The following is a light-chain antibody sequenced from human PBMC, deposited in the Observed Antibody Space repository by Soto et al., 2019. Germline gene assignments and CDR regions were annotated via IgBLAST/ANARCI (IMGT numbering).Light chain of an antibody. CDR2: RAS. V-gene: IGKV3-15*01. CDR3: HLYTYCPRP. CDR1: QTIYSN. Sequence: KVITQSPATLSVSPGERATLSCRAGQTIYSNVAWYQQRPGQAPRLLIYRASTRATGVPARFSGSGSGTEFTLTISSLQFFDFAGYYCHLYTYCPRPSGQG. J-gene: IGKJ1*01.